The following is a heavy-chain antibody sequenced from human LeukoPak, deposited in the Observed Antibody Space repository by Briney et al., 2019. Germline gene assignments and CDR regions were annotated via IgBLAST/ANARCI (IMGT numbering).Heavy chain of an antibody. CDR3: AKLPYYDSSGSFDY. CDR2: ISYDENNK. D-gene: IGHD3-22*01. V-gene: IGHV3-30*18. Sequence: PGGSLRLSCAASGFTFSSHGMHWVRQAPGKGLEWVAVISYDENNKYYADSVKGRFTISRDNSKNTLYLQMNSLRAEDTAVYYCAKLPYYDSSGSFDYWGQGTLVTVSS. J-gene: IGHJ4*02. CDR1: GFTFSSHG.